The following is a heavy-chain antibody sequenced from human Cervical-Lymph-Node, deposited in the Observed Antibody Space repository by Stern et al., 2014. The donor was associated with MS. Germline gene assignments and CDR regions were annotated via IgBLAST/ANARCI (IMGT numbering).Heavy chain of an antibody. V-gene: IGHV4-59*01. CDR2: IYHTGSV. CDR3: AREGEYCSGSRCYPFLDY. Sequence: QVQLQESGPGLVKPSETLSLTCTVSGGSLRSYYWNWILQAPGKGLEWLGFIYHTGSVNYNPSLSSRVAMSVDTSKNQFSLTVSSVTAADTAVYYCAREGEYCSGSRCYPFLDYWGQGTLVTVSS. J-gene: IGHJ4*02. CDR1: GGSLRSYY. D-gene: IGHD2-15*01.